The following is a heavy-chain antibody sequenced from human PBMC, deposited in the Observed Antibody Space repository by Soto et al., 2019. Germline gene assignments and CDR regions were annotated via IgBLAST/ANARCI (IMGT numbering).Heavy chain of an antibody. J-gene: IGHJ6*03. CDR3: ASYCSSTSCTNFYYYYYYMDV. Sequence: GGSLRLSCAASGLTFSSYSMNWVRQAPGKGLEWVSYISSSSSTIYYADSVKGRFTISRDNAKNSLYLQMNSLRAEDTAVYYCASYCSSTSCTNFYYYYYYMDVWGKGTTVTVSS. CDR2: ISSSSSTI. D-gene: IGHD2-2*01. V-gene: IGHV3-48*01. CDR1: GLTFSSYS.